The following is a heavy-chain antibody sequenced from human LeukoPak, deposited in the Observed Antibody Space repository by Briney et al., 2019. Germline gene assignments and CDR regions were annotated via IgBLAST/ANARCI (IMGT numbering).Heavy chain of an antibody. CDR2: IIPIFGTA. CDR3: ARRGWSTVRGFEDY. CDR1: GGTFISYA. D-gene: IGHD4-11*01. Sequence: SVKVSCKASGGTFISYAISWVRQAPGQGLEWMGGIIPIFGTANYAQKFQGRVTITADESTSTAYMELSSLRSEDTAVYYCARRGWSTVRGFEDYWGQGTLVTVSS. V-gene: IGHV1-69*01. J-gene: IGHJ4*02.